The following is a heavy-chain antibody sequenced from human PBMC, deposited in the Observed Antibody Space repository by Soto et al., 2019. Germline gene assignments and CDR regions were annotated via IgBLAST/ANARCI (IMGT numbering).Heavy chain of an antibody. J-gene: IGHJ4*02. CDR2: IYYSGST. D-gene: IGHD5-18*01. V-gene: IGHV4-31*03. CDR3: ARDLAYSYGCFDY. CDR1: AGSISSGGYY. Sequence: SETLSLTCTVSAGSISSGGYYWSWIRQHPGKGLEWIGYIYYSGSTYYNPSLKSRVTISVDTSKNQFSLKLSSVTAADTAVYYCARDLAYSYGCFDYWGQGTLVTVSS.